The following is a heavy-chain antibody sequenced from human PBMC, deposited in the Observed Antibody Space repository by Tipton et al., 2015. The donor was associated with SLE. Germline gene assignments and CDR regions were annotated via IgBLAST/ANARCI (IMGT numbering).Heavy chain of an antibody. Sequence: TLSLTCTVSGGSISSHYWSWIRQPPGKGLEWIGYIYYSGSTYYNPSLKSRVTISVDTSKNQFSLKLSSVTAADTAVYYCARTTPGRWVYYGMDVWGQGTTVTVSS. D-gene: IGHD1-14*01. CDR3: ARTTPGRWVYYGMDV. J-gene: IGHJ6*02. V-gene: IGHV4-59*04. CDR1: GGSISSHY. CDR2: IYYSGST.